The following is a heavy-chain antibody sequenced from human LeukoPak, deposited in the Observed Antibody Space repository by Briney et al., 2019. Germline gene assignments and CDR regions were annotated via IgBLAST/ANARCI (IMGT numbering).Heavy chain of an antibody. CDR3: ARDEYDLLAGAFDI. CDR1: GFTFINYW. D-gene: IGHD2-2*01. CDR2: IKRDGSST. V-gene: IGHV3-74*01. Sequence: PGGSLRLSCAASGFTFINYWMHGVRQRPGKGRESVAHIKRDGSSTSYADAVKGRFSISRDNVKTTSYLQMTSLRVEDTAVYYCARDEYDLLAGAFDIWGQGTMVTVAS. J-gene: IGHJ3*02.